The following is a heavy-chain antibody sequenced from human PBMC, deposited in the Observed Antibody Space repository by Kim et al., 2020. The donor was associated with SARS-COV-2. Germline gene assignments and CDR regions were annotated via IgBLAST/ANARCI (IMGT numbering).Heavy chain of an antibody. CDR2: IVVGSGNT. V-gene: IGHV1-58*01. D-gene: IGHD3-16*01. Sequence: SVKVSCKASGFTFTSSAVQWVRQARGQRLEWIGWIVVGSGNTNYAQKFQERVTITRDMSTSTAYMELSSLRSEDTAVYYCAAGFTDLAYYFDYWGQGTLVTVSS. J-gene: IGHJ4*02. CDR3: AAGFTDLAYYFDY. CDR1: GFTFTSSA.